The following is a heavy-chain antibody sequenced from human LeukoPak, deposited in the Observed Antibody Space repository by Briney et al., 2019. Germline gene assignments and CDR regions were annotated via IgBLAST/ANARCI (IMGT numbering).Heavy chain of an antibody. J-gene: IGHJ6*03. Sequence: GGSLRLSCAASGFTFSSYAMHWVRQAPGKGLEWVAVISYDGSNKYYADSVKGRFTISRDNSKNTLYLQMNSLRAEDTAVYYCARVGKYCTRGCMDVWGKGTTVTVSS. V-gene: IGHV3-30*04. D-gene: IGHD2-8*01. CDR3: ARVGKYCTRGCMDV. CDR2: ISYDGSNK. CDR1: GFTFSSYA.